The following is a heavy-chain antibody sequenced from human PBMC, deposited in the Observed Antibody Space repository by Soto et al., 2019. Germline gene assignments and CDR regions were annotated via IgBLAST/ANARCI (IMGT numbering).Heavy chain of an antibody. CDR3: ARHPLFGVVIMGAFDI. V-gene: IGHV1-69*01. CDR2: IIPIFGTA. D-gene: IGHD3-3*01. Sequence: QVQLVQSGAEVKKPGSSVKVSCKASGGTFSSYAISWVRQDPGQGLEWMGGIIPIFGTANYAQKFQGRVTITADESTSTAYMELSSLRSEDTAVYYCARHPLFGVVIMGAFDIWGQGTMVTVSS. CDR1: GGTFSSYA. J-gene: IGHJ3*02.